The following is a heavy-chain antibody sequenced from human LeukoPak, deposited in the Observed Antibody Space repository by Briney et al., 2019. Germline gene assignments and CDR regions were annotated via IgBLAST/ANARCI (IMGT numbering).Heavy chain of an antibody. D-gene: IGHD2-21*01. CDR3: ATGPSYCGGDCYYYFAY. CDR2: IKPDESEK. V-gene: IGHV3-7*01. CDR1: GFTFSSYW. J-gene: IGHJ4*02. Sequence: GGSLRLSCAASGFTFSSYWMSWVRQAPGKGLEWVANIKPDESEKYYVDSVKGRFTISRDNAKNSLYLQMNSLRAEDTAIYYCATGPSYCGGDCYYYFAYWGQGTLVTVSS.